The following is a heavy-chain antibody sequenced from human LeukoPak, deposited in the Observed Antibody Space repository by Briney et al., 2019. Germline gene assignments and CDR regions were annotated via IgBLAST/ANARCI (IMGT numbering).Heavy chain of an antibody. CDR1: GFTFTNHW. CDR3: VGTIASRGSEY. CDR2: LPPDELDI. D-gene: IGHD6-6*01. V-gene: IGHV3-74*01. J-gene: IGHJ4*02. Sequence: GGSLRLSCAASGFTFTNHWMHWVRQAPGMGLVWVSRLPPDELDIIYADSVKGRLTVSRDDSKHTVYLQINNLRAEDTAVYYCVGTIASRGSEYWGQGALVTVSS.